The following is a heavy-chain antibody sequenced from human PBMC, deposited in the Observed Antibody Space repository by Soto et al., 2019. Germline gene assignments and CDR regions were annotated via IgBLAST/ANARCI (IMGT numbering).Heavy chain of an antibody. CDR2: INAGNGNT. D-gene: IGHD3-10*01. Sequence: QVQLVQSGAEVKKPGASVKVSCKASGYTFTSYAMHWVRQAPGQRLEWMGWINAGNGNTKYSQKFQGRVTITRDTSASTAYMELSSLRSEDTAVYYCESSYYGSGNPKDYYYGMDVWGQGTTVTVSS. CDR1: GYTFTSYA. CDR3: ESSYYGSGNPKDYYYGMDV. V-gene: IGHV1-3*01. J-gene: IGHJ6*02.